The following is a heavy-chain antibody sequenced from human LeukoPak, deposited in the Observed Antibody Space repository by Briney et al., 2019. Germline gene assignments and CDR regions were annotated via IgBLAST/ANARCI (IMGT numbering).Heavy chain of an antibody. Sequence: GGSLRLSCAASGFTFSSYSMNWVRQAPGKGLEWVSSISSSSSYIYYADSMKGRFTISRDNAKNSLYLQMNSLRAEDTAVYYCARDRQPYYYYMDVWGKGTTITVSS. CDR2: ISSSSSYI. CDR3: ARDRQPYYYYMDV. J-gene: IGHJ6*03. CDR1: GFTFSSYS. V-gene: IGHV3-21*01.